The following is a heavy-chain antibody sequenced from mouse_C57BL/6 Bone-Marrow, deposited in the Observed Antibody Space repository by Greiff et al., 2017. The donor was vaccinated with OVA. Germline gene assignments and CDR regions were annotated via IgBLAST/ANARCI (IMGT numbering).Heavy chain of an antibody. Sequence: EVQVVESGGGLVQPGGSLKLSCAASGFTFSDYGMAWVRQAPRKGPEWVAFISNLAYSIYYADTVTGRFTISRENAKNTLYLERSSLRSEDTAMYYCARHYYGSFDYWGQGTTLTVSS. CDR2: ISNLAYSI. J-gene: IGHJ2*01. D-gene: IGHD1-1*01. CDR3: ARHYYGSFDY. CDR1: GFTFSDYG. V-gene: IGHV5-15*01.